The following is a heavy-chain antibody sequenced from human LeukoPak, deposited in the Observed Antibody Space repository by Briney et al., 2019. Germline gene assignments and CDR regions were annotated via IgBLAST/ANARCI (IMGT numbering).Heavy chain of an antibody. Sequence: PGGSLRLSCAASGFTFSSYGMHWVRQAPGKGLEWVTFIRYDGSNKYYADSVKGRFTICRDNSKNTLYLQMNSLRAEDTAVYYCAKDREYSSGWPRVDYWGQGTLVTVSS. CDR3: AKDREYSSGWPRVDY. CDR2: IRYDGSNK. D-gene: IGHD6-19*01. J-gene: IGHJ4*02. V-gene: IGHV3-30*02. CDR1: GFTFSSYG.